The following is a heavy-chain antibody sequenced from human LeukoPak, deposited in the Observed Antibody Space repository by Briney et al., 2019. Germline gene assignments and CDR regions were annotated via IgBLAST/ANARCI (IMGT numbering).Heavy chain of an antibody. Sequence: QTGGSLRLSCAASGFSFSSDWMNWVRQAPGKGLEWVANINQDGSKKYYVDSVKGRFTNSRDNAKNSLYLQMNSLRAEDTAVYYCARDPDILTGVAYDFWGQGTMVTVSS. CDR2: INQDGSKK. CDR3: ARDPDILTGVAYDF. V-gene: IGHV3-7*05. CDR1: GFSFSSDW. D-gene: IGHD3-9*01. J-gene: IGHJ3*01.